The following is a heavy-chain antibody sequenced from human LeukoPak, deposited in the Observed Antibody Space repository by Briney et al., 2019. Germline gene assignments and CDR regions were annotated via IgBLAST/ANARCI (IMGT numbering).Heavy chain of an antibody. V-gene: IGHV3-30*18. CDR3: AKDRDWGYGYGFVY. J-gene: IGHJ4*02. Sequence: PGGSLRLSCAASGFTFSSYSMNWVRQAPGKGLEWVAVISYDGSNKYYADSVKGRFTISRDNSKNTLYLQMNSLRAEDTAVYYCAKDRDWGYGYGFVYWGQGTLVTVSS. CDR1: GFTFSSYS. D-gene: IGHD5-18*01. CDR2: ISYDGSNK.